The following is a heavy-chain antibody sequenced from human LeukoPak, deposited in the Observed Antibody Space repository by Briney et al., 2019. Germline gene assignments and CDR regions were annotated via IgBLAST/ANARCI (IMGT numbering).Heavy chain of an antibody. CDR3: AKGSGWYVDDY. CDR2: IQYDGSNA. J-gene: IGHJ4*02. Sequence: PGGSLRLPCAASGFTFSDYGMYWVRQAPGKGLEWVSFIQYDGSNAYYADSVQGRFTFSRDNSKNMLYLQLNSLRPEDTAVYYCAKGSGWYVDDYWGQGTLVTVSS. D-gene: IGHD6-19*01. V-gene: IGHV3-30*02. CDR1: GFTFSDYG.